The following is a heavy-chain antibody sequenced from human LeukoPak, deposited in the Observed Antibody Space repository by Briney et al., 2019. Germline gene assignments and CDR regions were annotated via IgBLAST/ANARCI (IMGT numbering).Heavy chain of an antibody. D-gene: IGHD3-3*01. Sequence: GGSLRLSCAASGFTFSSSAMSWVRQAPGKGLEWVGRIKSKTDGGTAEYAAPVKGRFIISRDDSKNTLYLQMNSLNSDDTGVYYCATALRGVGFWGQGTLVTVPS. CDR2: IKSKTDGGTA. CDR3: ATALRGVGF. J-gene: IGHJ4*02. CDR1: GFTFSSSA. V-gene: IGHV3-15*01.